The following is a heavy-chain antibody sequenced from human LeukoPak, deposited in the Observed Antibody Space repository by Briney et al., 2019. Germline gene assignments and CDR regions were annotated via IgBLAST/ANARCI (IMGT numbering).Heavy chain of an antibody. V-gene: IGHV3-33*06. D-gene: IGHD4-17*01. J-gene: IGHJ6*03. CDR3: AKAPRSTVTYYYYYYIDV. Sequence: GGSLRLSCAASGFTFSSYGMHWVRQAPGKGLEWVAVIWYDGSNKYYADSVKGRFTISRDNSKNTLYLQMNSLRAEDTAVYYCAKAPRSTVTYYYYYYIDVWGKGTTVTVSS. CDR1: GFTFSSYG. CDR2: IWYDGSNK.